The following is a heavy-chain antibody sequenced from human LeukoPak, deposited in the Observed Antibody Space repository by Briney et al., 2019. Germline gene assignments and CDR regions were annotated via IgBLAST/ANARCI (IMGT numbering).Heavy chain of an antibody. D-gene: IGHD6-19*01. CDR3: ARACLRAVAGPNAPDY. CDR1: GVSFSGYY. Sequence: SETLSLTCAVYGVSFSGYYWSWIRQPPGKGLEWIGEINHSGSTNYNPSLKSRVTISVDTSKNQFSLKLSSVTAADTAVYYCARACLRAVAGPNAPDYWGQGTLVTVSS. CDR2: INHSGST. J-gene: IGHJ4*02. V-gene: IGHV4-34*01.